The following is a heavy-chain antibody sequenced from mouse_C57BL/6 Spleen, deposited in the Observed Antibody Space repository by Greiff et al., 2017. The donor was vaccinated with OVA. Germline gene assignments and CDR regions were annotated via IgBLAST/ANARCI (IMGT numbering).Heavy chain of an antibody. Sequence: EVKLMESGEGLVKPGGSLKLSCAASGFTFSSYAMSWVRQTPETRLAWVAYISSGGDYIYYADTVQGRFTISRDNARNTLYLQMSSLKADDTAMYYCTRAKRGGWGQGTLVTVSA. J-gene: IGHJ3*01. CDR2: ISSGGDYI. CDR1: GFTFSSYA. CDR3: TRAKRGG. V-gene: IGHV5-9-1*02.